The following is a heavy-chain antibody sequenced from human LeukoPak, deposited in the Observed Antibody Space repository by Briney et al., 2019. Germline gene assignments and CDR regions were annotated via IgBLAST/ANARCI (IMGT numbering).Heavy chain of an antibody. D-gene: IGHD1-26*01. J-gene: IGHJ4*02. CDR2: IYYSGST. CDR1: GGSISSYY. V-gene: IGHV4-59*08. CDR3: AAGGSYRYDFDY. Sequence: SETLSLTCTVSGGSISSYYWSWIRQPPGKGLEWVGYIYYSGSTNYNPSLKSRVTISVDTSKNQFSLKLYFVTAADTAMYYCAAGGSYRYDFDYWGQEALVTVSS.